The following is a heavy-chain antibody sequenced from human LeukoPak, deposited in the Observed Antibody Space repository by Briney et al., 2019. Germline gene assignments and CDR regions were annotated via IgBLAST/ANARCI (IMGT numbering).Heavy chain of an antibody. V-gene: IGHV3-23*01. CDR2: ISGSGGST. CDR3: AKAQTPDDMITFGGVISYFDY. D-gene: IGHD3-16*02. J-gene: IGHJ4*02. CDR1: GFTFSSYG. Sequence: PGGSLRLSCAASGFTFSSYGMSWVRQAPGKGLEWVSAISGSGGSTYYADSVKGRFTISRDNSKNTLYLQMNSLRAEDTAVYYCAKAQTPDDMITFGGVISYFDYWGQGTLVTVSS.